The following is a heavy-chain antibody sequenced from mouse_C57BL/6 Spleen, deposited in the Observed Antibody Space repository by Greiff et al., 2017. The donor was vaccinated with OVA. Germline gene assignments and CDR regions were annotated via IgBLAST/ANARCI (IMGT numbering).Heavy chain of an antibody. D-gene: IGHD1-1*01. CDR1: GYTFTSYG. CDR3: ARERGYGTPYWYFDV. V-gene: IGHV1-81*01. J-gene: IGHJ1*03. CDR2: IYPRSGNT. Sequence: QVQLQQSGAELARPGASVKLSCKASGYTFTSYGISWVKQRTGQGLEWIGEIYPRSGNTYYNEKFKGKATLTADKSSSTAYMELRSLTSEDSAVYFCARERGYGTPYWYFDVWGTGTTVTVSS.